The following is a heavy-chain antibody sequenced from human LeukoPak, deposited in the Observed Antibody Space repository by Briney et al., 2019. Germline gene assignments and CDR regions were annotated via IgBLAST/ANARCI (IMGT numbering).Heavy chain of an antibody. Sequence: GGSLRLSCAASGFTFSSYGMHWVRQAPGKGLEWVAFIRYDGSNKYYADSVEGRFTISRDNSKNTLYLQMNSLRAEDTAVYYCAATYSSSFPFDYWGQGTLVTVSS. J-gene: IGHJ4*02. V-gene: IGHV3-30*02. CDR2: IRYDGSNK. D-gene: IGHD6-6*01. CDR3: AATYSSSFPFDY. CDR1: GFTFSSYG.